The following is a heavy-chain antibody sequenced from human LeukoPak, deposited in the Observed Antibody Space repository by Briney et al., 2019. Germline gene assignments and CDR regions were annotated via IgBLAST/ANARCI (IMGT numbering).Heavy chain of an antibody. J-gene: IGHJ4*02. CDR3: ARDIEYSSDVDY. V-gene: IGHV3-7*04. CDR2: IKQDGSEK. D-gene: IGHD5-18*01. Sequence: GGSLRLSCLGSGFPFSNYWMSWVRQTPGKGLEWVANIKQDGSEKYYVDSVKGRFTISRDNAKNLLHLQMSSLRVEDTAIYYCARDIEYSSDVDYWGQGTLVTASS. CDR1: GFPFSNYW.